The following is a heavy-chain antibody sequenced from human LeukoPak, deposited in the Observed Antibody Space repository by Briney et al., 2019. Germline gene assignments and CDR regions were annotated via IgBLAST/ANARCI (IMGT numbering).Heavy chain of an antibody. J-gene: IGHJ4*02. CDR1: GFTFRSYG. D-gene: IGHD3-10*01. Sequence: PGGSLRLSCAASGFTFRSYGMHWVRQAPGKGLEWVAVISYDGSNKYYADSVKGRFTISRDNSKNTLYLQMNSLRAEDTAVYYCAKSIQYGSGGFLVPLDYWGQGTLVTVSS. V-gene: IGHV3-30*18. CDR3: AKSIQYGSGGFLVPLDY. CDR2: ISYDGSNK.